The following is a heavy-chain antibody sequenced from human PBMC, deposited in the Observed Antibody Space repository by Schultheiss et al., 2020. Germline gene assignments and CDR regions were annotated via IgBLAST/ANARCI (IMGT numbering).Heavy chain of an antibody. CDR2: MNPNSGNT. CDR3: ARGCGVYDFWSGYCFGVPHHYGIDV. D-gene: IGHD3-3*01. CDR1: GYTFSSYD. V-gene: IGHV1-8*02. Sequence: ASVKVSCKASGYTFSSYDINWVRQATGQGLEWMGGMNPNSGNTDYAQKFQGRVTMTRNTSISTAYMELSSLRSEDTAVYYCARGCGVYDFWSGYCFGVPHHYGIDVWGQGTMVTVSS. J-gene: IGHJ6*02.